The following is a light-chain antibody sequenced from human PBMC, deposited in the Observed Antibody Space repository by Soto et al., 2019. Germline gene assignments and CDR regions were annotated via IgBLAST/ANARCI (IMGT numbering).Light chain of an antibody. V-gene: IGKV3-11*01. CDR2: DAS. CDR3: QQRSNWLT. CDR1: QSVSIY. Sequence: EIVLTQSPATLSLSPGERDTLSCRASQSVSIYLAWYHQKPGQAPRLLIYDASNRATGIPARFSGSGSGTDFPLTISSLEPEDVAVYYCQQRSNWLTFGGGTKVEIK. J-gene: IGKJ4*01.